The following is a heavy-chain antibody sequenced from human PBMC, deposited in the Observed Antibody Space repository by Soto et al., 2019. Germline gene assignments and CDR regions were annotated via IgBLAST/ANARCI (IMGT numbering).Heavy chain of an antibody. CDR3: AKGDCSGGSCYFSAFDI. CDR2: ISYDGTNN. J-gene: IGHJ3*02. Sequence: QVQLVESGGGVVQPGRSLRLSCAASGFTFSSYGMHWVRQAPGKGLEWVAVISYDGTNNYYTESVKGRFTISRDNSKNTVFLQMNSVRAEDTAVYFCAKGDCSGGSCYFSAFDIWGQGTMVTVSS. CDR1: GFTFSSYG. D-gene: IGHD2-15*01. V-gene: IGHV3-30*18.